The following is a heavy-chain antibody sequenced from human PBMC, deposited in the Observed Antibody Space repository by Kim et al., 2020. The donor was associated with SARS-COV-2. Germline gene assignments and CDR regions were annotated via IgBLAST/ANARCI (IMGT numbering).Heavy chain of an antibody. CDR2: ISFDGSNK. D-gene: IGHD3-10*01. CDR1: GLTFSSHA. CDR3: ARGFHSGSGSYYSPVFY. J-gene: IGHJ4*02. V-gene: IGHV3-30*04. Sequence: GGSLRLSCAASGLTFSSHALHWVRQAPGKGLEGVAVISFDGSNKYYADSVKGRFTISRDFSKNTLDLQMNSLRAEDTAVYYCARGFHSGSGSYYSPVFYWGQGTLVTVSS.